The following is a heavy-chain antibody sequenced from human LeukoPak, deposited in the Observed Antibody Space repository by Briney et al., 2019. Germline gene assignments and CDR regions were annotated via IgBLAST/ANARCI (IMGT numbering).Heavy chain of an antibody. J-gene: IGHJ5*02. CDR2: IYYSGST. V-gene: IGHV4-59*01. D-gene: IGHD3-10*01. CDR3: ASITMVRGSGWFDP. Sequence: SETLSLTCTVSGVSISSYYWSWIRQPPGKGLEWIGYIYYSGSTNYNPSLKSRVTISVDTSRNQFSLKLSSVTAADTAVYYCASITMVRGSGWFDPWGQGTLVTVSS. CDR1: GVSISSYY.